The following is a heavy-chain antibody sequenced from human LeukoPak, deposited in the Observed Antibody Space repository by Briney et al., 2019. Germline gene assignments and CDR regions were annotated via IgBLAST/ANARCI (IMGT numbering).Heavy chain of an antibody. D-gene: IGHD1-26*01. V-gene: IGHV1-2*04. J-gene: IGHJ4*02. CDR3: ARGGSYGGDYYFDY. CDR2: INPNSGGT. Sequence: ASVKVSCKASGYTFSSYDISWVRQAPGQGLEWMGWINPNSGGTNYAQKFQGWVTMTRDTSISTAYMELSRLRSDDTAVYYCARGGSYGGDYYFDYWGQGTLVTVSS. CDR1: GYTFSSYD.